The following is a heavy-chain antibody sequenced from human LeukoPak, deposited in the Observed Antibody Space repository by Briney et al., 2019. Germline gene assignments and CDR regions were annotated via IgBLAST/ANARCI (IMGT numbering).Heavy chain of an antibody. J-gene: IGHJ4*02. CDR2: IKQDGSEK. CDR1: GFMFSTFW. Sequence: GGSLRLSCAASGFMFSTFWMNWVRQAPGKGLEWVANIKQDGSEKYYVDSVKGRFAVSRDNAKNSVHLQMNSLRAEDTAVYYCARAYAASGSYWGQGTLVTVSS. V-gene: IGHV3-7*01. CDR3: ARAYAASGSY. D-gene: IGHD3-10*01.